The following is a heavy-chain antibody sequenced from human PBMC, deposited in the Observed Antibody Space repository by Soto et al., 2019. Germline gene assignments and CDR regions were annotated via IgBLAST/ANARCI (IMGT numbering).Heavy chain of an antibody. J-gene: IGHJ6*02. CDR2: INDSGTT. CDR1: VGSLWGSY. V-gene: IGHV4-34*01. CDR3: ARETSQNVYSHYGMDV. Sequence: PWWTLSLTCSTYVGSLWGSYWGWFRPPPGKGLEWIGEINDSGTTNYNPSLKSRVTISADTSKTHFSLRLTSVTAADTAVYYCARETSQNVYSHYGMDVWGQGTTVTVS.